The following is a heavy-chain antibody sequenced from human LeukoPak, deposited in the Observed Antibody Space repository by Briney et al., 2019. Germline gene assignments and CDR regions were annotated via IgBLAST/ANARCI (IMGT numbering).Heavy chain of an antibody. CDR3: ARYSSGWSLDY. D-gene: IGHD6-19*01. CDR2: IWYDGRNK. V-gene: IGHV3-33*01. J-gene: IGHJ4*02. Sequence: GGALRLSCAGSGFTFNSYGMDWVRQAPGKGLEGVAVIWYDGRNKYYADSVKGRFTISRDNFKNTLYLQMNSLRAEDTAVYYCARYSSGWSLDYWGQGTLVTVSS. CDR1: GFTFNSYG.